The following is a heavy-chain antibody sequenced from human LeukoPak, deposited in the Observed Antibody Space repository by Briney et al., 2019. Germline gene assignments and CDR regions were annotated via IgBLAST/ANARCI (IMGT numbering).Heavy chain of an antibody. V-gene: IGHV3-66*01. Sequence: PGESLRLSCAASGFTVSTNYMSWVRLAPGKGLEWVSLLHSDGNKYYAESVKGRFTISTDNSKNTLYLQMNSLRVEDTAVYYCAGRRKEAAAYDHWGQGTPVTVSS. J-gene: IGHJ4*02. D-gene: IGHD6-13*01. CDR3: AGRRKEAAAYDH. CDR1: GFTVSTNY. CDR2: LHSDGNK.